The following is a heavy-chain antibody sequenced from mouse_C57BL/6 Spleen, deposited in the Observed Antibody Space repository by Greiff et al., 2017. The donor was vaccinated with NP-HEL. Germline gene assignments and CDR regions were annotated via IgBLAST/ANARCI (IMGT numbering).Heavy chain of an antibody. Sequence: QVQLQQPGAELVKPGASVKMSCKASGYTFTSYWITWVKQRPGQGLEWIGDIYPGSGSTNYNEKFKSKATLTVDTSSSTAYMQLSSLTSEDSAVYYCARQGYGNYKAWFAYWGQGTLVTVSA. CDR3: ARQGYGNYKAWFAY. J-gene: IGHJ3*01. D-gene: IGHD2-1*01. CDR1: GYTFTSYW. V-gene: IGHV1-55*01. CDR2: IYPGSGST.